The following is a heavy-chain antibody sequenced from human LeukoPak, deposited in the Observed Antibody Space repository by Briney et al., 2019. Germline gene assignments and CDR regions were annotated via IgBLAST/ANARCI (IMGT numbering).Heavy chain of an antibody. V-gene: IGHV3-66*02. CDR2: IYTDGAT. CDR1: GITVSQSD. J-gene: IGHJ4*02. CDR3: ARDRRGAYYFDY. D-gene: IGHD5-24*01. Sequence: GGSLRLSCAISGITVSQSDMSWVRQAPGRGLEWVSLIYTDGATHYADSVKGRFTISRDTSKNTVYLEMRNLRPEDTAVYYCARDRRGAYYFDYWGQGTLVTVSS.